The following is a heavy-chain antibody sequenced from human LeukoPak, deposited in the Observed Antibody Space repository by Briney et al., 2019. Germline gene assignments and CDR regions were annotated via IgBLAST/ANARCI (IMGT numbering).Heavy chain of an antibody. CDR1: GGSISSGDYY. CDR2: IYDSGST. J-gene: IGHJ3*02. Sequence: SQTLSLTCTVSGGSISSGDYYRSWIRQPPGKGLEWIGYIYDSGSTYYNPSLKSRVTISVDTSKNQFSLKLSSVTAADTAVYYCARGTDHIVATIYAFDIWGQGTMVTVSS. V-gene: IGHV4-30-4*01. D-gene: IGHD5-12*01. CDR3: ARGTDHIVATIYAFDI.